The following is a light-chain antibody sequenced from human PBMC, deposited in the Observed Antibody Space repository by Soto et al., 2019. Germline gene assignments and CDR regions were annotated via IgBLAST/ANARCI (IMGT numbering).Light chain of an antibody. CDR3: MQGTHWPRT. CDR1: QSLVYTNGNTY. J-gene: IGKJ1*01. CDR2: KVS. Sequence: DVVVTQSPLSLPVTLGQPASISCRSSQSLVYTNGNTYLAWFQQRPGQSPRRLIYKVSIRDSGVTDIFRGSGSGTEFTLTISRVAAEDVGVYYCMQGTHWPRTFGQGTKVESK. V-gene: IGKV2-30*01.